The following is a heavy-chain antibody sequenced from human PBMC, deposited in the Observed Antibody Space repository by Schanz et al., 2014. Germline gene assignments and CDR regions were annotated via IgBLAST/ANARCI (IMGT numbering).Heavy chain of an antibody. J-gene: IGHJ6*02. CDR1: GFTFSDYY. Sequence: VQLVESGGGLVKPGGSLRLSCAASGFTFSDYYMSWIRQAPGKGLEWVSVIYSGGSTYYADSVKGRFTISRDNSKNTLYLQMNSLRAEDTAVYYCARDQVIYGMDVWGQGTTVTVSS. V-gene: IGHV3-66*01. CDR2: IYSGGST. CDR3: ARDQVIYGMDV. D-gene: IGHD2-21*01.